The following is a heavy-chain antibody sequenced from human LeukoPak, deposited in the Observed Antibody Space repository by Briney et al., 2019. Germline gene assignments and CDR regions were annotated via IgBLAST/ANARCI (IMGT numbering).Heavy chain of an antibody. V-gene: IGHV3-11*01. CDR3: ARAAGYYDSSGYLRY. CDR2: ISSSGSTI. Sequence: PGASLRLSCAASGFTFSDYYMGWIRQPPGKGLEWVKYISSSGSTIYYADSVKGRFTISRDNAKNSLYLQMNSLRAEDTAVYYCARAAGYYDSSGYLRYWGQGTLVTVSS. D-gene: IGHD3-22*01. J-gene: IGHJ4*02. CDR1: GFTFSDYY.